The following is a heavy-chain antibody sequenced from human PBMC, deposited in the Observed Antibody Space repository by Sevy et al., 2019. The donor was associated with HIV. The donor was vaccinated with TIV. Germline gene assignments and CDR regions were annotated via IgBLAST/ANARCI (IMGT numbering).Heavy chain of an antibody. D-gene: IGHD2-15*01. V-gene: IGHV1-69*06. Sequence: ASVKVSCKASGGTFSSYAISRVRQAPGQGLEWMGGIIPIFGTANYAQKFQGRVTITADKSTSTAYMELSSLRSEDTAVYYCARDSGVDCSGGSCYSGWFDPWGQGTLVTVSS. CDR2: IIPIFGTA. CDR1: GGTFSSYA. CDR3: ARDSGVDCSGGSCYSGWFDP. J-gene: IGHJ5*02.